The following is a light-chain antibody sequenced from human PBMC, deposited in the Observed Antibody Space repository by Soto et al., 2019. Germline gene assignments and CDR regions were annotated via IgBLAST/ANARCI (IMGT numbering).Light chain of an antibody. CDR1: SSDVGSYNL. Sequence: QSALTQSASVSGSPGQSITISCTGTSSDVGSYNLVSWYQHHPGKAPKLMIYEGSKRPSGVSNRFSGSKSGNTASLTISGLQAEDEADYYCCSYAGISTVVFGGGTKVTVL. CDR3: CSYAGISTVV. V-gene: IGLV2-23*01. J-gene: IGLJ2*01. CDR2: EGS.